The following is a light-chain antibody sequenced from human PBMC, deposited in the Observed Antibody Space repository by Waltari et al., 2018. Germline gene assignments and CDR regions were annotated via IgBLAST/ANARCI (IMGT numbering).Light chain of an antibody. J-gene: IGKJ1*01. CDR2: GAS. Sequence: EIVLTQSRGTLALSPRERANRSCRARQSVGRTLAWYQQRPGQAPRLLMYGASIRAADIPDRFAGSGSGTDFSLTINRLEPEDFAVYYCQHYLRLPVSFGQGTKVEIK. V-gene: IGKV3-20*01. CDR1: QSVGRT. CDR3: QHYLRLPVS.